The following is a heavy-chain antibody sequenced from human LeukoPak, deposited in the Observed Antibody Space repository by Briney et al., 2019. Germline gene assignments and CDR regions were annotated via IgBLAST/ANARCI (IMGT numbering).Heavy chain of an antibody. V-gene: IGHV3-66*01. J-gene: IGHJ4*02. Sequence: PGGSLRLSCAASGFTVSSNYMSWVRQAPGKGLEWVSVIYSGGSTYYADSVKGRFTISRDNSKNTLYLQMNSLRAEDTAVYYCARVQNSYHYDSSGYVYYWGQGTLVTVSS. CDR3: ARVQNSYHYDSSGYVYY. D-gene: IGHD3-22*01. CDR2: IYSGGST. CDR1: GFTVSSNY.